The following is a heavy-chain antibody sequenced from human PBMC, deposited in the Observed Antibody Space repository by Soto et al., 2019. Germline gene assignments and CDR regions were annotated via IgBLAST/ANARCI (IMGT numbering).Heavy chain of an antibody. V-gene: IGHV1-69*13. CDR1: GGTFSSYA. J-gene: IGHJ6*02. CDR2: IIPIFGTA. D-gene: IGHD6-19*01. CDR3: ARIRVGAVAGNYYYYGMDV. Sequence: SVKVSCKASGGTFSSYAISWVRQAPGQGLEWMGGIIPIFGTANYAQKFQGRVTITADESTSTSYMELSSLRSEDTAVYYCARIRVGAVAGNYYYYGMDVWGQGTTVTAP.